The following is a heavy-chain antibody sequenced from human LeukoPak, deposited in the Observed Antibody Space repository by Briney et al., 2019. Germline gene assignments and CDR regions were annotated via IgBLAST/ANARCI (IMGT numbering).Heavy chain of an antibody. CDR2: IYYSGST. CDR1: GGSISSYY. V-gene: IGHV4-59*01. CDR3: ASTLGVTGSYYKNAFDI. D-gene: IGHD1-26*01. J-gene: IGHJ3*02. Sequence: SETLSLTCTVSGGSISSYYWSWIRQPPGKGLEWIGYIYYSGSTNYNPSLKSRVTISVDTSKNQFSLKLSSVTAADTAVYYCASTLGVTGSYYKNAFDIWGQGTMVTVSS.